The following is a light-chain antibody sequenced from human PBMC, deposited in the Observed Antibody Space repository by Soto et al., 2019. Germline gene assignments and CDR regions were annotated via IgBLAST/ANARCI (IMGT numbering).Light chain of an antibody. CDR1: QSVSSSS. J-gene: IGKJ1*01. Sequence: EIVLTQSPGTLSLSPGERATLSCRASQSVSSSSLAWYQQKPGQAPRLLIYDASSRATGIPDRFSGSGSGTDFTLTISRLEPEDFAVYYCQQYGMSPRTFGQGTKVEIK. CDR3: QQYGMSPRT. V-gene: IGKV3-20*01. CDR2: DAS.